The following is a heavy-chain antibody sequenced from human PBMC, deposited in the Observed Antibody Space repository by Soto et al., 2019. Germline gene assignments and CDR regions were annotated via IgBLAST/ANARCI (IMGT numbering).Heavy chain of an antibody. CDR3: AREVVETSSLWLDP. CDR1: GYTFTNND. CDR2: MNTNTNTT. Sequence: ASVKVSCKVSGYTFTNNDINWVRQAPGQGLEWIGRMNTNTNTTDSAEVFEGRVSLTWDTSISTAYMQLNSLKIDDTAVYYCAREVVETSSLWLDPWGQGTLVTVSS. D-gene: IGHD6-6*01. V-gene: IGHV1-8*01. J-gene: IGHJ5*02.